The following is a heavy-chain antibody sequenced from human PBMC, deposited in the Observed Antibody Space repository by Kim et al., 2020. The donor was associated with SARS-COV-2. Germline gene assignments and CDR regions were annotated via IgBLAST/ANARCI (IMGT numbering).Heavy chain of an antibody. CDR2: IYYSGST. V-gene: IGHV4-59*08. CDR1: GGSISSYY. J-gene: IGHJ6*02. CDR3: ARLDTGGMDV. D-gene: IGHD3-9*01. Sequence: SETLSLTCTVSGGSISSYYWSWIRQPPGKGLEWIGYIYYSGSTNYNPSLKSRVTISVDTSKNQFSLKLSSVTAADTAVYYCARLDTGGMDVWGQGTTVTVSS.